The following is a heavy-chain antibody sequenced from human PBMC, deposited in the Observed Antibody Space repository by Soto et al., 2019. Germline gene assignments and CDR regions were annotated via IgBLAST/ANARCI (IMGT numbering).Heavy chain of an antibody. CDR2: IYYSGST. CDR1: GGSISSYY. Sequence: PSETLSLTCTVSGGSISSYYWSWIRQPPGKGLEWIGYIYYSGSTNYNPSLKSRVTISVDTSKNQFSLKLSSVTAADTAVYYCASMRDSSTPLDYWGQGTLVTVSS. V-gene: IGHV4-59*01. D-gene: IGHD6-13*01. CDR3: ASMRDSSTPLDY. J-gene: IGHJ4*02.